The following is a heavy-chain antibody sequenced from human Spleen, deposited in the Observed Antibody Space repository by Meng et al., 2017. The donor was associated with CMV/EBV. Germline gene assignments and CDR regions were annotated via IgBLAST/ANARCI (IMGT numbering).Heavy chain of an antibody. J-gene: IGHJ6*02. CDR3: ARRSVRDGMDV. CDR1: GGSISSYY. D-gene: IGHD3-3*01. CDR2: IDWDGDK. V-gene: IGHV2-70*18. Sequence: TLSLTCTVSGGSISSYYWSWIRQPPGKGLEWLALIDWDGDKYYSTSLKTRLTISRDTAKNQVVLIMTNMDPGDTGTYYCARRSVRDGMDVWGQGTTVTVSS.